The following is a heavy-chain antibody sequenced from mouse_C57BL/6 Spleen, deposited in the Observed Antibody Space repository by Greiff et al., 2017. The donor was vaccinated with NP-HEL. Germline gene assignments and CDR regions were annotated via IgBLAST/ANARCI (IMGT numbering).Heavy chain of an antibody. V-gene: IGHV1-50*01. CDR3: ARKSPLLLRVMDY. CDR1: GYTFTSYW. J-gene: IGHJ4*01. CDR2: IDPSDSYT. Sequence: VQLQQPGAELVKPGASVKLSCKASGYTFTSYWMQWVKQRPGQGLEWIGEIDPSDSYTNYNQKFKGKATLTVDTSSSTAYMQLSSLTSEDSAVYYCARKSPLLLRVMDYWGQGTSVTVSS. D-gene: IGHD1-1*01.